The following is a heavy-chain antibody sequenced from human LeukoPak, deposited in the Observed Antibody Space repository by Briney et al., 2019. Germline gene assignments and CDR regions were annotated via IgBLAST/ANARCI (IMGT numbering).Heavy chain of an antibody. J-gene: IGHJ4*02. D-gene: IGHD1-7*01. Sequence: GGSLRLSCAASGFTFSSYSMNWVRQAPGKGLEWVSSISSSSSYIYYADSVKGRFTISRDNSKNTLYLQMGSLRAEDMAVYYCARAFSWNYPAVDYWGQGTLVTVSS. CDR2: ISSSSSYI. CDR3: ARAFSWNYPAVDY. CDR1: GFTFSSYS. V-gene: IGHV3-21*01.